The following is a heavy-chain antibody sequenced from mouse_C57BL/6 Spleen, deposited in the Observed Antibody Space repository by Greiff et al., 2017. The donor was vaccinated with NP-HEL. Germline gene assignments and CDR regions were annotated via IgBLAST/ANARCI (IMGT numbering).Heavy chain of an antibody. D-gene: IGHD2-4*01. CDR1: GYTFTSCW. CDR3: ARSEGLRHYAMDY. Sequence: QVQLQQPGAELVMPGASVKLSCKASGYTFTSCWMHWVKQRPGQGLEWIGEIDPSDSYTNYNQKFKGKSTLTVDKSSSTAYMQLSSLTSEDSAVYYCARSEGLRHYAMDYWGQGTSVTVSS. CDR2: IDPSDSYT. V-gene: IGHV1-69*01. J-gene: IGHJ4*01.